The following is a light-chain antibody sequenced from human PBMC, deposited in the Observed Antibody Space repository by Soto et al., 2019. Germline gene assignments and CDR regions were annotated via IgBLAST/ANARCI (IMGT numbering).Light chain of an antibody. CDR3: QQSYSTLWT. J-gene: IGKJ1*01. CDR1: QSVSNL. V-gene: IGKV1-39*01. CDR2: SAS. Sequence: DIQMTQSPSSLSASVGDRVTITCRASQSVSNLLNWYQQKPGKAPKLLIYSASSLQSGVPSRFSGSGSGTDFTLTISSLQPEDFATYYCQQSYSTLWTFGQGTKVDIK.